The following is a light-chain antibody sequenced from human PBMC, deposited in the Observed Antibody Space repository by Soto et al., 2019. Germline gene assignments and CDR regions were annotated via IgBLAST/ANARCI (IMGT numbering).Light chain of an antibody. V-gene: IGLV2-14*01. Sequence: QSALSHPPSACWSPGHSVTIPCTGTYSDIGAYNYVSWYQQRPGEAPKLMIYEVSNRPSGVSNRFSGSKSGNTASLTISGLQAEDEGDHYCSSYTTTNTYVFGSGTKVTAL. J-gene: IGLJ1*01. CDR2: EVS. CDR1: YSDIGAYNY. CDR3: SSYTTTNTYV.